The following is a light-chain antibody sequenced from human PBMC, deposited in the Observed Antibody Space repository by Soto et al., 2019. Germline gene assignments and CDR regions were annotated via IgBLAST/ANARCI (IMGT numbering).Light chain of an antibody. CDR3: QSYDSSLRGSV. CDR2: SND. CDR1: TSNIGADYD. V-gene: IGLV1-40*01. J-gene: IGLJ2*01. Sequence: QSVLTQPPSVSGVPGQRVTISCTGSTSNIGADYDVHWYQQLPGTAPKLLIFSNDIRLSGVPVRFSGSKSGTSASLAITGLQPEDEADYYCQSYDSSLRGSVFGGGTKLTVL.